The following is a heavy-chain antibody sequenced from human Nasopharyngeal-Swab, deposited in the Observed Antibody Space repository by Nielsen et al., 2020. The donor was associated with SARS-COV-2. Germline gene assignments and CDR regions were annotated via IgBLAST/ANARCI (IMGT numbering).Heavy chain of an antibody. D-gene: IGHD2/OR15-2a*01. CDR2: ISHSGAT. CDR3: VRGFRTWSFPSTYYYYHMDV. J-gene: IGHJ6*03. Sequence: GSLRLSCAVYGGSFSENYWNWVRQSPGKGLEWIGEISHSGATNYKSSLRSRVIMSVDTSKNQFSLELRSVTAADTAVYYCVRGFRTWSFPSTYYYYHMDVWGQGTTVTVSS. V-gene: IGHV4-34*01. CDR1: GGSFSENY.